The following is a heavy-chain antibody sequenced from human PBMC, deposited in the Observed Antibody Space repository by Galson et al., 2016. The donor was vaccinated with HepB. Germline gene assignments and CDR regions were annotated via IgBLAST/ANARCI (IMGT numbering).Heavy chain of an antibody. D-gene: IGHD3-16*01. CDR2: IYYPGST. CDR1: GASISSYY. V-gene: IGHV4-59*01. J-gene: IGHJ4*02. Sequence: SETLSLTCTFSGASISSYYWTWIRQPPGMGLEWIGYIYYPGSTNYNPSLKSRVTISVDTSKSQFSLNLRSVTAADTAMYYCASYDYVWGRLDYWGQGTLVTVSS. CDR3: ASYDYVWGRLDY.